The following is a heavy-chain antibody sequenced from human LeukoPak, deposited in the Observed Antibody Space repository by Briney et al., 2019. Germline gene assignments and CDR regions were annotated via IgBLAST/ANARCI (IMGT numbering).Heavy chain of an antibody. CDR1: GFTFSSYG. CDR2: ISYDESIK. J-gene: IGHJ5*02. CDR3: AKAPPRGVVIADT. Sequence: GRSLRLSCVASGFTFSSYGMHWVRQAPGKGLEWVALISYDESIKYYADSVKGRFTFSRDNSKSTVYLQMNSLRIEDTAMYYCAKAPPRGVVIADTWGQGTLVTVSS. D-gene: IGHD2-15*01. V-gene: IGHV3-30*18.